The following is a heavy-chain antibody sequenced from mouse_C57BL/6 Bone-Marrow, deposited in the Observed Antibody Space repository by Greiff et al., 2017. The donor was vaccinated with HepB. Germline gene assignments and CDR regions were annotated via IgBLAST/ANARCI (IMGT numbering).Heavy chain of an antibody. D-gene: IGHD1-1*01. CDR1: GFSLTSYA. CDR2: IWTGGGT. V-gene: IGHV2-9-1*01. Sequence: QVQLQQSGPGLVAPSQSLSITCTVSGFSLTSYAISWVRQPPGKGLEWLGVIWTGGGTNYNSALKSRLSISKDNSKSQVFLKMNSLQTDDTARYYCARYPPLRYYAMDYGGQGTSVTVSS. CDR3: ARYPPLRYYAMDY. J-gene: IGHJ4*01.